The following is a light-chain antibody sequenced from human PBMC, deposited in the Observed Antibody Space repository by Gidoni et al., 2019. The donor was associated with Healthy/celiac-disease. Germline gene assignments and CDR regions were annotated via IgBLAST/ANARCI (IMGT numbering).Light chain of an antibody. CDR3: QQYNNWPLRT. Sequence: EIVMTPSPATLSVSSGERATLSCRASQSVSSNLAWYQQKPCQAPRLLIYGASTRATGIPARFSGSGSGTEFTLTISSLQSEDFAVYYCQQYNNWPLRTFGQGTKVEI. CDR1: QSVSSN. J-gene: IGKJ1*01. V-gene: IGKV3-15*01. CDR2: GAS.